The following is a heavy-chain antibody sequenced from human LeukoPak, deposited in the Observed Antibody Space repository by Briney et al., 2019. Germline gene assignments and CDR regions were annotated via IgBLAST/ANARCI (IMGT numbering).Heavy chain of an antibody. J-gene: IGHJ4*02. CDR2: ISYDGTNK. CDR3: VRDETKRGYSYGTSPFDY. CDR1: GFTFSSYP. V-gene: IGHV3-30*04. Sequence: PGKSLRLSCAASGFTFSSYPMPWVRQAPGKGLEWVALISYDGTNKYYADSVKGRFTISRDNSESTLYLQMNSLRAEDTAVYYCVRDETKRGYSYGTSPFDYWGQGTLVTVSS. D-gene: IGHD5-18*01.